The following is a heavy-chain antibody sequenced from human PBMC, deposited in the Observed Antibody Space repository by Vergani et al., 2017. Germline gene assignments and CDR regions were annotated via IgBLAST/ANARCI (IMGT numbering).Heavy chain of an antibody. V-gene: IGHV1-69-2*01. J-gene: IGHJ6*02. CDR2: VDPDDGET. CDR3: ATPQTVTTGGMEV. Sequence: EVQLVQSGAEVKKPGATMKISCKVSGYTFPDHYMHWVKQAPGKGLEWMGLVDPDDGETIYAEKFKGRVTIAADTATDTAHLELSSLRSEDTAVYYCATPQTVTTGGMEVWGQGTTVIVSS. CDR1: GYTFPDHY. D-gene: IGHD4-17*01.